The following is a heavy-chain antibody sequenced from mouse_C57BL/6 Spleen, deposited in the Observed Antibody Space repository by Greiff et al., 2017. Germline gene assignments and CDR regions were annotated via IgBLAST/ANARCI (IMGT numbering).Heavy chain of an antibody. V-gene: IGHV1-15*01. CDR1: GYTFTDYE. CDR3: TRTYYFDY. J-gene: IGHJ2*01. Sequence: QVQLQQSGAELVRPGASVTLSCKASGYTFTDYEMHWVKQTPVHGLEWIGAIDPETGGTAYNQKFKDKAILTADKSPSTAYMELRSLTSEDSAVYYWTRTYYFDYWGQGTTLTVAS. CDR2: IDPETGGT.